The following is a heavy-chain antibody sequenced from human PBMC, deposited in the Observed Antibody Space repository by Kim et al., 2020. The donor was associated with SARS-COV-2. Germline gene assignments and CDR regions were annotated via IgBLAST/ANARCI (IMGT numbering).Heavy chain of an antibody. CDR2: VNSDGSST. CDR1: GFTFSSYW. Sequence: GGSLRLSCVASGFTFSSYWMHWVRQAPGKGLVWVSRVNSDGSSTSYADSVKGRFTIPRDNARHMLYLQMNSLRAEDTAVYYCARLSTGYVWDKFDYWGKG. V-gene: IGHV3-74*01. D-gene: IGHD3-16*01. CDR3: ARLSTGYVWDKFDY. J-gene: IGHJ4*02.